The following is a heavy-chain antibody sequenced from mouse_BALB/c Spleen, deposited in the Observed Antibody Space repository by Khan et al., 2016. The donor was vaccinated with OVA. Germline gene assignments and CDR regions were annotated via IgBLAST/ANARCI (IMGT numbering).Heavy chain of an antibody. CDR2: ISYSGST. CDR1: GYSITSDYA. J-gene: IGHJ4*01. CDR3: ARDGTRDNYAMDY. D-gene: IGHD2-1*01. Sequence: VQLKQSGPGLVKPSQSLSLTCTVTGYSITSDYAWNWIRQFPGNKLEWMGYISYSGSTNYNPALKSRISITRDTSKNQFFLQLNSVTTEDTATYYGARDGTRDNYAMDYWGQGTSATVSS. V-gene: IGHV3-2*02.